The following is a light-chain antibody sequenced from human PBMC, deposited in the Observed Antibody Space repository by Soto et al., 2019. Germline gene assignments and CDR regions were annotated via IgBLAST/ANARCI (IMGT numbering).Light chain of an antibody. CDR2: DVS. Sequence: QSALTQPASVAGSPGQSITISCTGTSSDVGGYNYVSWYQQHPGKAPKLMIYDVSNRPSGISNRFSGSKSGNTASLTISGLQAEDEADYYCSSYARRTAVLFGGGTKVTVL. J-gene: IGLJ2*01. CDR1: SSDVGGYNY. V-gene: IGLV2-14*03. CDR3: SSYARRTAVL.